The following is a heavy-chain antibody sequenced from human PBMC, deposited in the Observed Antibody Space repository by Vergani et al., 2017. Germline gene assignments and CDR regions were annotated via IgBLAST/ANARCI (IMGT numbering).Heavy chain of an antibody. J-gene: IGHJ4*02. CDR3: AHSPYYDILTGYPKGLFDY. D-gene: IGHD3-9*01. V-gene: IGHV3-23*04. CDR1: GFTFSSYS. Sequence: EVQLVESGGGLVKPGGSLRLSCAASGFTFSSYSMNWVRQAPGKGLEWVSAISGSGGSTYYADSVKGRFTISRDNSKNTLYLQMNSLRAEDTAVYYCAHSPYYDILTGYPKGLFDYWGQGTLVTVSS. CDR2: ISGSGGST.